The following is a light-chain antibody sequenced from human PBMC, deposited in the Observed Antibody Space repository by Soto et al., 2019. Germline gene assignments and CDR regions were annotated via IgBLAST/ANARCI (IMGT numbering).Light chain of an antibody. Sequence: EIVMTQSPATLSVSPGETTRLYCRASQSINSDVAWYQQKVGQTPRLLIHGASTRATGIAARFSGSGSGTEFTLTISSLQSEDFAVYYCQQYYRWPQTFGQGTKVDIK. J-gene: IGKJ1*01. CDR1: QSINSD. CDR3: QQYYRWPQT. V-gene: IGKV3D-15*01. CDR2: GAS.